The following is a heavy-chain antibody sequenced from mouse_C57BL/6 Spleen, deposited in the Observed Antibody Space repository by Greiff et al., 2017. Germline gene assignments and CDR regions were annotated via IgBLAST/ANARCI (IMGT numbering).Heavy chain of an antibody. CDR2: ISSRGST. J-gene: IGHJ2*01. CDR1: GYSITNGNHW. Sequence: ESGPALVKPSQTVSLTCTVTGYSITNGNHWWNWIRQVSGSKLEWKGSISSRGSTDSNPALNSRISITRDTSQNQLFLPVNSVTTEDIAPYYCASRNGNFCFDYGGQGTTLTVSS. CDR3: ASRNGNFCFDY. D-gene: IGHD2-1*01. V-gene: IGHV3-4*01.